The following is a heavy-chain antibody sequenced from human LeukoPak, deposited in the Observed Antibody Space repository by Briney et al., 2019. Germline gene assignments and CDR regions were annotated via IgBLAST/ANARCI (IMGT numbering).Heavy chain of an antibody. CDR2: ISAYNGNT. CDR3: ARVSYSNYQDAFDI. V-gene: IGHV1-18*01. CDR1: GYIFTSYG. Sequence: EASVKVSCKASGYIFTSYGISWVRQAPGQGLEWMGWISAYNGNTNYAQKLQGRVTMTTDTSTSTAYMELRSLRSDDTAVYYCARVSYSNYQDAFDIWGQGTMVTVSS. J-gene: IGHJ3*02. D-gene: IGHD4-11*01.